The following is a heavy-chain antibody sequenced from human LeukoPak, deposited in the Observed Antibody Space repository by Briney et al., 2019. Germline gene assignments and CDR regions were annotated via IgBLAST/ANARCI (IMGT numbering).Heavy chain of an antibody. CDR1: GFTFSSYG. V-gene: IGHV3-30*18. Sequence: GRSLRLSCAASGFTFSSYGMHWVRQAPGKGLEWVAVISYDGSNKYYADSVKGRFTISRDNSKNTLYLQMNSLRAEDTAVYYCAKDAIVVVVAVSYFDYWGQGTLVTVSS. CDR2: ISYDGSNK. CDR3: AKDAIVVVVAVSYFDY. J-gene: IGHJ4*02. D-gene: IGHD2-15*01.